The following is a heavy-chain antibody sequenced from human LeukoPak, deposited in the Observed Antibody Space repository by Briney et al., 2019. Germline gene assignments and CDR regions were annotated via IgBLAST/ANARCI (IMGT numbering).Heavy chain of an antibody. D-gene: IGHD3-10*01. CDR2: INPNSGDT. J-gene: IGHJ5*02. V-gene: IGHV1-2*02. CDR3: AREGVTMIRRKWFDP. Sequence: ASVKVSCKASGYSFIGHYMHWVRQAPGQGPEWMGWINPNSGDTTYAQKFQGRVTMTRDTSISTAYMELNSLRSDDTAVYYCAREGVTMIRRKWFDPWGQGTLVTVSS. CDR1: GYSFIGHY.